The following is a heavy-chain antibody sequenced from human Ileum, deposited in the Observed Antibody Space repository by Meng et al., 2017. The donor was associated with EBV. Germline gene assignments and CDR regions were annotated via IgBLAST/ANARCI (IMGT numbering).Heavy chain of an antibody. CDR2: TSHSGST. D-gene: IGHD3-22*01. Sequence: QVHLQESGPGLGRPSETLSLPCAVSGGSISRSDWWSWVRQPPGKGLEWIGETSHSGSTNYSPSLKSRVTISLDKSKNQLSLKLNSVTAADTAVYYCASSDYYRSDYWGQGTLVTVSS. CDR1: GGSISRSDW. J-gene: IGHJ4*02. V-gene: IGHV4-4*02. CDR3: ASSDYYRSDY.